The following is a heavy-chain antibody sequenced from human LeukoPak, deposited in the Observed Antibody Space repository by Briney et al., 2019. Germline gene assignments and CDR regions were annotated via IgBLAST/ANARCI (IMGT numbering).Heavy chain of an antibody. CDR3: ARADRIAAAGIPLTFDY. V-gene: IGHV1-18*01. CDR2: ISAYNGNT. CDR1: GYTFTSYG. Sequence: ASVKVSCKASGYTFTSYGISWVRQAPGQGLEWMGWISAYNGNTNYAQKPQGRVTMTTDTSTSTAYMELRSLRSDDTAVYYCARADRIAAAGIPLTFDYWGQGTLVTVSS. D-gene: IGHD6-13*01. J-gene: IGHJ4*02.